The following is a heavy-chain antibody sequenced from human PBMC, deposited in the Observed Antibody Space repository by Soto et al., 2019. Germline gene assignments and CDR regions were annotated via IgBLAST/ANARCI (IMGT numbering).Heavy chain of an antibody. CDR3: ARDSYGFDY. CDR2: ISYDGSNK. CDR1: GFTFSNYA. J-gene: IGHJ4*02. D-gene: IGHD5-18*01. V-gene: IGHV3-30-3*01. Sequence: GGSLRLSCAASGFTFSNYAMHWVRQTLGKGLEWVAFISYDGSNKYYADSVKGRFTISRDNSKNTLYLQMNSLRAEDTAVYYCARDSYGFDYWGQGTLVTVSS.